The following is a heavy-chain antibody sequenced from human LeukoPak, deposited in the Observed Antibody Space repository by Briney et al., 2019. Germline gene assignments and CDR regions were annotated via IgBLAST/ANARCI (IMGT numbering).Heavy chain of an antibody. CDR2: ITSMSDGT. J-gene: IGHJ3*02. V-gene: IGHV3-23*01. Sequence: GGSLRLSCAASGFTFSSYAMGWVRQAPGKGLEGVSSITSMSDGTWTVYSVRGRFTISRDNSKNTLYLQMDSLRADDTALYYCVRDRRFPDDVFDIWGLGTMVTVSS. CDR3: VRDRRFPDDVFDI. D-gene: IGHD2-21*01. CDR1: GFTFSSYA.